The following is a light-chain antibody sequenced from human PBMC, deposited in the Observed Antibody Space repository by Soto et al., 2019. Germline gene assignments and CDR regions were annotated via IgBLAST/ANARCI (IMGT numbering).Light chain of an antibody. V-gene: IGLV1-47*02. CDR3: AAWDDSLRGV. Sequence: QSVLTQPPSASGTPGQRVTISCSGSRSNIGSNYVYWYQQFPGTAPKLLIYHNNQRPSGVPDRFSGSKSGTSASLAISGLRSEDEADYYCAAWDDSLRGVFGGGTKVTVL. CDR2: HNN. J-gene: IGLJ3*02. CDR1: RSNIGSNY.